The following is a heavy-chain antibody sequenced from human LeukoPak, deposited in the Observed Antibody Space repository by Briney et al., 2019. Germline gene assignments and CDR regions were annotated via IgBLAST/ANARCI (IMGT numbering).Heavy chain of an antibody. D-gene: IGHD3-10*01. Sequence: PGGSLRLSCAASGFTFSSYEMNWVRQAPGKGLEWVSAISGSGGSTYYADSVKGRFTISRDNSKNTLYLQMNSLRAEDTAVYYCAKRGGWYNYYYYMDVWGKGTTVTVSS. CDR2: ISGSGGST. V-gene: IGHV3-23*01. CDR1: GFTFSSYE. J-gene: IGHJ6*03. CDR3: AKRGGWYNYYYYMDV.